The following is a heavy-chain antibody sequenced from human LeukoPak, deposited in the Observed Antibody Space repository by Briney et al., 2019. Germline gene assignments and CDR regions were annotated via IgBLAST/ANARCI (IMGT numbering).Heavy chain of an antibody. Sequence: SVKVSCKASGGTFSSYAISWVRQAPGQGLEWMGWIIPIFGTANYAQKFQGRVTITTDESTSTAYMELSSLRSEDTAVYYCASSITMIVVAGRAFDYWGQGTLVTVSS. J-gene: IGHJ4*02. V-gene: IGHV1-69*05. CDR1: GGTFSSYA. CDR3: ASSITMIVVAGRAFDY. CDR2: IIPIFGTA. D-gene: IGHD3-22*01.